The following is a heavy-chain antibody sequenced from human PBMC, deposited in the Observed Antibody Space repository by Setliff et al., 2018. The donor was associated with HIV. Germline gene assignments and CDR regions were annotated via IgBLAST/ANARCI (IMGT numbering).Heavy chain of an antibody. CDR2: IYNSGST. CDR3: ASLLNLGPKSFFDY. CDR1: GGSIRSYY. J-gene: IGHJ4*02. D-gene: IGHD2-15*01. V-gene: IGHV4-59*01. Sequence: SETLSLTCTVSGGSIRSYYWSWIRQPPGKGLEWIGYIYNSGSTNYNPSLKSRVTISVDTSKNQFSLKLNSVTAADTAVYYCASLLNLGPKSFFDYWGQGALVTVSS.